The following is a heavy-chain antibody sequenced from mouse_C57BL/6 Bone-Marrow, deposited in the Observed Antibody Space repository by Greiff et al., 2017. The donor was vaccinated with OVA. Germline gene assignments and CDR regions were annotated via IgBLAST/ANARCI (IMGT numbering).Heavy chain of an antibody. CDR2: IDPSDSYT. J-gene: IGHJ4*01. V-gene: IGHV1-59*01. Sequence: VQLQQPGAELVRPGTSVKLSCKASGYTFTSYWMHWVKQRPGQGLEWIGVIDPSDSYTNYNQKFKGKATLTVDTSSSTAYMQLSSLTSEDSAVYYCARSLLYYGSSYDYAMDYWGQGTSVTVSS. D-gene: IGHD1-1*01. CDR3: ARSLLYYGSSYDYAMDY. CDR1: GYTFTSYW.